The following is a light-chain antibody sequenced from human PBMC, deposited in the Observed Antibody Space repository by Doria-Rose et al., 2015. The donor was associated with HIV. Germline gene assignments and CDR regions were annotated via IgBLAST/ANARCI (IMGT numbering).Light chain of an antibody. V-gene: IGKV4-1*01. Sequence: TQSPESLGMSLGERATLNCKSNQSLLYTSKNYLAWYQQKPGQPPKLLIYWASTRQSGVPVRFSGSGSGTDFTLTISSLEAEDVAVYYCQQCYDPPSFGPGTTVDIK. CDR3: QQCYDPPS. J-gene: IGKJ3*01. CDR2: WAS. CDR1: QSLLYTSKNY.